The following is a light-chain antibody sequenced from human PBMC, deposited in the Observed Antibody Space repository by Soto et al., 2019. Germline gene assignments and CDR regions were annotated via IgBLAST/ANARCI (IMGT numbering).Light chain of an antibody. J-gene: IGLJ1*01. CDR2: DVN. Sequence: QSALTQPASVSGSPGQSITISCTGTSSDVGGYNFVSWYQQHPGKVPKLMIFDVNRRPSGVSDRFSVSKSGNTASLTISGLQAEDEGDYYCCSYTSSSTHVFGSGTKLTVL. V-gene: IGLV2-14*03. CDR1: SSDVGGYNF. CDR3: CSYTSSSTHV.